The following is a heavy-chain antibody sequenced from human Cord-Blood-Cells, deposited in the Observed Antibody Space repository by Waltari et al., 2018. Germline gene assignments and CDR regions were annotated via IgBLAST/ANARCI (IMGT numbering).Heavy chain of an antibody. J-gene: IGHJ4*02. CDR3: ARDQTRGSYLY. D-gene: IGHD1-26*01. CDR2: IYHSGCT. V-gene: IGHV4-38-2*02. CDR1: GYSISSGYY. Sequence: QVQLQESGPGLVKPSETLSLTCTVSGYSISSGYYWGWIRQPPGKGLEWIGSIYHSGCTYYNPLLESRVTISVDTSKKQFSLKLSSVTAADTAVYYCARDQTRGSYLYWGQGTLVTVSS.